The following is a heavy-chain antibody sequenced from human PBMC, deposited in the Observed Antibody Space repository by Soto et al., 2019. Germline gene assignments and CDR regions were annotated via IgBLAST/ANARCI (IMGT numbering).Heavy chain of an antibody. CDR1: GYTFTSYG. J-gene: IGHJ5*02. V-gene: IGHV1-18*01. CDR2: ISAYNGNT. Sequence: ASVKVSCKASGYTFTSYGISWLRLAPGQGLEWMGWISAYNGNTNYAQKLQGRVTMTTDTSTSTAYMELRSLRSDDTAVYYCVRDGYCSSTSCYLPDNWFDPWVQGTLVTVSS. D-gene: IGHD2-2*01. CDR3: VRDGYCSSTSCYLPDNWFDP.